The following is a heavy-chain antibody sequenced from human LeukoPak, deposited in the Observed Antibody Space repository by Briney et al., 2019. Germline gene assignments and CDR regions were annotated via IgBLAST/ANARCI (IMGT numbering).Heavy chain of an antibody. V-gene: IGHV1-18*01. CDR1: GYTFTSYG. CDR3: ARGRGYSGYDGGYYFDY. D-gene: IGHD5-12*01. Sequence: GASVKVSCTASGYTFTSYGMGWVRQAPGQGLEWMGWISGYNGNTNYAQKLQDRVTMTTDTSTSTAYMELRSLRSDDTAVYYCARGRGYSGYDGGYYFDYWGQGTLVTVSS. J-gene: IGHJ4*02. CDR2: ISGYNGNT.